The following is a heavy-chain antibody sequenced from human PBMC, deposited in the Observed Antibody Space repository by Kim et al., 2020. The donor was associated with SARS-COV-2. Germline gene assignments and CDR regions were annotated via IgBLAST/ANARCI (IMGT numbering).Heavy chain of an antibody. V-gene: IGHV1-18*01. Sequence: ASVKVSCKASGYTFTSYGISWVRQAPGQGLEWMGWISAYNGNTNYAQKLQGRVTMTTDTSTSTAYMELRSLRSDDTAVYYCARDMEQLNYYYYGMDVWGQGTTVTVSS. J-gene: IGHJ6*02. CDR3: ARDMEQLNYYYYGMDV. CDR2: ISAYNGNT. D-gene: IGHD6-6*01. CDR1: GYTFTSYG.